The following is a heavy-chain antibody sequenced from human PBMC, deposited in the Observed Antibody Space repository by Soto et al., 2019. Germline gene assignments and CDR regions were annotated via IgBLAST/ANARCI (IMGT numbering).Heavy chain of an antibody. Sequence: QLQLQESGPGLVKPSETLSLTCTVSGGSVSSDGHYWGWIGQSPVKGLEWIGTIKYSGTTFYNPSLASRVTVSVDTSKNKFSLRLTSVTAADTAVYYCARHHDSGRFINAFDIWGQGTRVSVSS. CDR1: GGSVSSDGHY. CDR2: IKYSGTT. V-gene: IGHV4-39*01. CDR3: ARHHDSGRFINAFDI. J-gene: IGHJ3*02. D-gene: IGHD1-26*01.